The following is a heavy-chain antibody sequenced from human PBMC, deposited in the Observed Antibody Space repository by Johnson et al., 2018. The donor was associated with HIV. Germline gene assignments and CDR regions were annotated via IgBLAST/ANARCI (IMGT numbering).Heavy chain of an antibody. J-gene: IGHJ3*02. CDR1: EFAFKRHR. V-gene: IGHV3-7*02. D-gene: IGHD5-12*01. CDR2: IKQGGSEK. Sequence: EVQLVESGGGLVQPARSLRLSSAASEFAFKRHRINWVRQVPGKGLEWVAKIKQGGSEKYHVDPVKGRFTVSRDNPKESLYLQMNSLRAEDTAVYYCARSDVDIVATILFDIWGQGTMVTVSS. CDR3: ARSDVDIVATILFDI.